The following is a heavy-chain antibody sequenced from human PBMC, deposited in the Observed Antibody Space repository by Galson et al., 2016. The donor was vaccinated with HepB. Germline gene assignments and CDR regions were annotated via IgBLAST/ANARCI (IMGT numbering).Heavy chain of an antibody. CDR3: PRALEYGSRNYYDYYAMDV. D-gene: IGHD4-17*01. Sequence: QSGAEVKDPGESLRISCQGSGYRLTDYWITWVRRVPGKGLQWMGRIEPDDSYTNYSPSFQVHVTISVDKSINTSYLQWSTLKASDTARYYCPRALEYGSRNYYDYYAMDVWGPGTTVIVSS. CDR1: GYRLTDYW. J-gene: IGHJ6*02. V-gene: IGHV5-10-1*01. CDR2: IEPDDSYT.